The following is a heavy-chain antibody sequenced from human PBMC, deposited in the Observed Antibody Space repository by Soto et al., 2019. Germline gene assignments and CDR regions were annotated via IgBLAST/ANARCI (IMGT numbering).Heavy chain of an antibody. D-gene: IGHD3-22*01. Sequence: GGSLRLSCAASGFSFKTYSMNWVRQAPGKGLEWVSYISRSSSTISYADSVKGRFTISRDNAKNSLYLQMNSLRDEDTAVYYCARDPGYYDSSGYYYKAFDIWGQGTMVTVSS. CDR1: GFSFKTYS. CDR2: ISRSSSTI. V-gene: IGHV3-48*02. J-gene: IGHJ3*02. CDR3: ARDPGYYDSSGYYYKAFDI.